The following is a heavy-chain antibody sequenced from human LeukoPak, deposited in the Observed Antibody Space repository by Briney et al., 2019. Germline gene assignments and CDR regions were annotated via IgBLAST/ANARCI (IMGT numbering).Heavy chain of an antibody. CDR2: ISAYNGNT. CDR1: GYTFTSYG. V-gene: IGHV1-18*01. D-gene: IGHD1-26*01. J-gene: IGHJ4*02. Sequence: ASMKVSCKASGYTFTSYGISWVRQAPGQGLEWMGWISAYNGNTNYAQKLQGRVTMTTDTSTSTAYMELRSLRSDDTAVYYCARDSSAAGSAWELHFDYWGQGTLVTVSS. CDR3: ARDSSAAGSAWELHFDY.